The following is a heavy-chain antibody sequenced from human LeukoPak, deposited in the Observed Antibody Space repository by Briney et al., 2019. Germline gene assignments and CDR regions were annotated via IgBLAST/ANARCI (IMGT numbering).Heavy chain of an antibody. CDR1: GGSFSGYY. D-gene: IGHD1-7*01. V-gene: IGHV4-34*01. Sequence: SETLSLTCAVYGGSFSGYYWSWIRQPPGKGLEWIGEINHSGSTNYNPSLKSRVTISVDTSKNQFSLKLSSVTAADTAVYYCARARVVGGITGTTLDPWGQGTLATVSS. CDR2: INHSGST. CDR3: ARARVVGGITGTTLDP. J-gene: IGHJ5*02.